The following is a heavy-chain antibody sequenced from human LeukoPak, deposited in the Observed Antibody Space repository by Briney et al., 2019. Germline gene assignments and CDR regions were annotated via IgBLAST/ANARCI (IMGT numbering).Heavy chain of an antibody. CDR3: ATHGEQWLVKPTSQLPNSHFDY. Sequence: ASVKVSCKASGGTFSSYAISWVRQAPGQGLEWMGRIIPILGIANYAQKFQGRVTITADKSTSTAYMELSSLRSEDTAVYYCATHGEQWLVKPTSQLPNSHFDYWGQGTLVTVSS. J-gene: IGHJ4*02. D-gene: IGHD6-19*01. CDR2: IIPILGIA. CDR1: GGTFSSYA. V-gene: IGHV1-69*04.